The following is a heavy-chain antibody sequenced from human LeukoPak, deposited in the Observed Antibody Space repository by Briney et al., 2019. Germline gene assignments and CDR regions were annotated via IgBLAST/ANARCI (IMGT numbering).Heavy chain of an antibody. D-gene: IGHD5-24*01. CDR3: ARDGYNSRNWFDP. V-gene: IGHV4-59*01. Sequence: KPSENLSLTCTVSGGSISSYYWSWIRQPPGKGLGWVGYIYYSGSTNYNPSLKSRVTISVDTSKNQFSLKLSSVTAADTAVYYCARDGYNSRNWFDPWGQGTLVTVSS. CDR2: IYYSGST. J-gene: IGHJ5*02. CDR1: GGSISSYY.